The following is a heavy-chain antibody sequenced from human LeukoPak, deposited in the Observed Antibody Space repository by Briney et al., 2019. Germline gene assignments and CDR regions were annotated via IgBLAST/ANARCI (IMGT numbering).Heavy chain of an antibody. CDR3: AKDKSSGWLFDAFDI. V-gene: IGHV3-23*01. CDR2: ISGSGGST. J-gene: IGHJ3*02. D-gene: IGHD6-19*01. Sequence: RPGGSLRLSCAASGFTFSNYAMSWVRQAPGKGLEWVSAISGSGGSTYYADSVKGRFTISRDNSKNTLYLQMNSLRAEDTAVYYCAKDKSSGWLFDAFDIWGQGTMVTVSS. CDR1: GFTFSNYA.